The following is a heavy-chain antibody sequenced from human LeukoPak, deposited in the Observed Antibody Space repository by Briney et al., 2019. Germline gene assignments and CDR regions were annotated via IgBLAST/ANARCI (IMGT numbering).Heavy chain of an antibody. CDR1: GFTFSSYE. CDR3: ARDAYCGSDCYSPSLFDY. CDR2: ISTSGTTI. D-gene: IGHD2-21*02. V-gene: IGHV3-48*03. J-gene: IGHJ4*02. Sequence: GGSLRLSCAASGFTFSSYEMNWVPQAPGKGLEWVSYISTSGTTIYYADSVKGRFTISRDNARNSLYLQTNSLRAEDTAVYYCARDAYCGSDCYSPSLFDYWGQGTLVTVSS.